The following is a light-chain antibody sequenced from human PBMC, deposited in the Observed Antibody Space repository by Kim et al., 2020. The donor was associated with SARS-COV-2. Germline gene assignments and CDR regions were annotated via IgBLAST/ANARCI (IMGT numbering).Light chain of an antibody. V-gene: IGKV3-15*01. CDR3: QQYNNWPPSIT. J-gene: IGKJ5*01. CDR2: GAS. CDR1: QSIYSN. Sequence: EIVMTQSPATLSVSPGERATLSCRASQSIYSNLAWYQQKPGQAPRLLIYGASTGATGIPARFSGSGSGTEFTLTISSLQSEDFAVYYCQQYNNWPPSITFGQGTRLEIK.